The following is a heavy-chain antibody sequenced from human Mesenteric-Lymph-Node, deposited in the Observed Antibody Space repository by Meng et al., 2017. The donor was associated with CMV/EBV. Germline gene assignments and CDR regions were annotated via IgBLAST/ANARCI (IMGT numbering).Heavy chain of an antibody. D-gene: IGHD3-10*01. V-gene: IGHV3-7*01. CDR2: IKQDGSEK. J-gene: IGHJ4*02. Sequence: TCAASGFTFSSYWMSWVRQAPGKGLEWVANIKQDGSEKYYVDSVKGRFTISRDNAKNSLYLQMNSLRAEDTAVYYCARDSSAFFSYYHYFDYWGQGTLVTVSS. CDR1: GFTFSSYW. CDR3: ARDSSAFFSYYHYFDY.